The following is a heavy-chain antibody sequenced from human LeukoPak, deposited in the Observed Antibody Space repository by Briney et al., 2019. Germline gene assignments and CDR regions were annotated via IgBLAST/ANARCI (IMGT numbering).Heavy chain of an antibody. CDR3: AKLLFAVVILPIPNFDY. Sequence: GGSLRLSXAASGFTFSSYGMHWVRQAPGKGLEWVAFIWYDGSNKYYADSVKGRFTISRDNSKNMLYLQMNSLRAEDTAVYYCAKLLFAVVILPIPNFDYWGQGTLVTVSS. CDR2: IWYDGSNK. V-gene: IGHV3-30*02. J-gene: IGHJ4*02. CDR1: GFTFSSYG. D-gene: IGHD3-3*01.